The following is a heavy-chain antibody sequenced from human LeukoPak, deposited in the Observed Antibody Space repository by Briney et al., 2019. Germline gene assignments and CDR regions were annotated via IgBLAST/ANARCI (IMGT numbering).Heavy chain of an antibody. Sequence: ASVKVSCKASGYTFTTYAMHWVRQAPGQRLEWMGWINAGNGNTKYSQKFQGRVIITGDTSASKAYMELRSLRSEDTAIYYCARFTMTRGWFDPWGQGTLVIVSS. CDR1: GYTFTTYA. CDR2: INAGNGNT. D-gene: IGHD3-22*01. J-gene: IGHJ5*02. V-gene: IGHV1-3*01. CDR3: ARFTMTRGWFDP.